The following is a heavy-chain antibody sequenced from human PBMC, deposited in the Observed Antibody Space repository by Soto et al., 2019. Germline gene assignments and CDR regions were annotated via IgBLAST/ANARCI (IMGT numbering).Heavy chain of an antibody. CDR1: GGTFSSYT. CDR3: ARGHVIFGVVTGWFDP. D-gene: IGHD3-3*01. J-gene: IGHJ5*02. CDR2: IIPILGIA. Sequence: QVPLVQSGAEVKKPGSSVKVSCKASGGTFSSYTISWVRQAPGQGLEWMGRIIPILGIANYAQKFQGRVTITADKSTSTDYMELSSLGSEDTAVYYCARGHVIFGVVTGWFDPWGQGTLVTVSS. V-gene: IGHV1-69*02.